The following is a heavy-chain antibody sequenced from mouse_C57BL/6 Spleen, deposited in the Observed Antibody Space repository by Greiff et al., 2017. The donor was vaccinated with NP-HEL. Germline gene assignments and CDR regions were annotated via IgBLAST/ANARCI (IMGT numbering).Heavy chain of an antibody. J-gene: IGHJ2*01. CDR3: ARDYYSNYVYYFDY. CDR1: GYTFTSYW. D-gene: IGHD2-5*01. CDR2: IHPNSGST. Sequence: QVQLQQPGAELVKPGASVKLSCKASGYTFTSYWMHWVKQRPGQGLEWIGMIHPNSGSTNYNEKFKSKATLTVDKSSSTAYMQLSSLTSEDSAVYYCARDYYSNYVYYFDYWGQGTTLTVSS. V-gene: IGHV1-64*01.